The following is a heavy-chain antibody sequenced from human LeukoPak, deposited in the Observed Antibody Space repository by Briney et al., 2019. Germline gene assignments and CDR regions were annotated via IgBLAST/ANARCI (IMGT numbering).Heavy chain of an antibody. CDR1: GFTFSNFG. Sequence: GGSLRLSCAASGFTFSNFGMSWVRQAPGKGLEWVSVISGSGGSTYYADSVKGRFTISRDNTKNTLYLQMNSLRAEDTAVYYCARGPSGYHNTGGQGTLVTVSS. V-gene: IGHV3-23*01. CDR3: ARGPSGYHNT. J-gene: IGHJ4*02. CDR2: ISGSGGST. D-gene: IGHD5-12*01.